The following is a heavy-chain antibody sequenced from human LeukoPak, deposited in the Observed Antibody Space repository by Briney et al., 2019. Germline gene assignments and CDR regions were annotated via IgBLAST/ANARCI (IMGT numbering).Heavy chain of an antibody. D-gene: IGHD6-13*01. J-gene: IGHJ4*02. CDR1: GGSITSRSNY. CDR3: ARMTSSSWQFDY. V-gene: IGHV4-39*07. Sequence: SETLSLTCTVSGGSITSRSNYWGWIRQPPGKGLEWIGSINYSGSTYYNPSLKSRVTISVDTSKNQFSLKLSSVTAADTAVYYCARMTSSSWQFDYWGQGTLVTVSS. CDR2: INYSGST.